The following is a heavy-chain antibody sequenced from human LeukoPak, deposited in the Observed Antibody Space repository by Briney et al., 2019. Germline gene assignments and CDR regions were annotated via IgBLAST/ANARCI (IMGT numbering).Heavy chain of an antibody. CDR3: AKAVASNHNDAFDI. CDR2: ISWNSGSI. D-gene: IGHD6-19*01. J-gene: IGHJ3*02. V-gene: IGHV3-9*01. Sequence: GGSLRLSCAASGFMFDDYAMHWVRQAPGKGLEWVSGISWNSGSIGYADSVKGRFTISRDNAKNSLFLQMNSLRAEDKALYYCAKAVASNHNDAFDIWGQGTLVTVSS. CDR1: GFMFDDYA.